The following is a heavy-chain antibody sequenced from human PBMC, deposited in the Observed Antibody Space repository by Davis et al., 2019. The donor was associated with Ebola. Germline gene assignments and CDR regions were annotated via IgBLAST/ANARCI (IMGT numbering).Heavy chain of an antibody. J-gene: IGHJ3*02. CDR3: ARAIRVGEYQLRGDAFDI. D-gene: IGHD2-2*01. V-gene: IGHV4-4*07. CDR2: LYTSGST. CDR1: GGSISTYY. Sequence: PGGSLRLSCTVSGGSISTYYWSWIRQPAGEGLEWIGRLYTSGSTNYNPSLKSRVTISVDTSKNQFSLKLSSVTAADTAVYYCARAIRVGEYQLRGDAFDIWGQGTMVTVSS.